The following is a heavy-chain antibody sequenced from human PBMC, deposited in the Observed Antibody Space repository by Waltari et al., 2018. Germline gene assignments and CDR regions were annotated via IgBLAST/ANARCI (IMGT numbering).Heavy chain of an antibody. J-gene: IGHJ3*02. CDR3: ARGVRYCSGGSCYSGYAFDI. Sequence: QVQLVQSGAEVKKPGSSVKVSCKASGGTFSSYAISWVRQAPGQGLEWMGGMIPILGTANYEQKFQGRVTITADESTSTAYMELSSLRSEDTAVYYCARGVRYCSGGSCYSGYAFDIWGQGTMVTVSS. V-gene: IGHV1-69*12. CDR2: MIPILGTA. CDR1: GGTFSSYA. D-gene: IGHD2-15*01.